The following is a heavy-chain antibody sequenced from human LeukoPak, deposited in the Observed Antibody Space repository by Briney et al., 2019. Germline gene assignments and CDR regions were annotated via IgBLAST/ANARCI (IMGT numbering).Heavy chain of an antibody. CDR3: ARELHFTIFGVVIGEIDAFDI. CDR1: GGSISSSSYY. J-gene: IGHJ3*02. CDR2: IYYSGST. Sequence: SETLSLTCTVSGGSISSSSYYWGWIRQPPGKGLEWIGSIYYSGSTYYNPSLKSRVTISVDTSKNQFSLKLSSVTAADTAVYYCARELHFTIFGVVIGEIDAFDIWGQGTMVTVSS. D-gene: IGHD3-3*01. V-gene: IGHV4-39*07.